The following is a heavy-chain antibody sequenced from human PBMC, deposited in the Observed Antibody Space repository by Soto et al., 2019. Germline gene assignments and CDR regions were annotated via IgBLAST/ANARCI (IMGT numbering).Heavy chain of an antibody. CDR3: ARTDRDFYGLDV. CDR1: GFTFRNYD. CDR2: ISAAGDP. V-gene: IGHV3-13*05. J-gene: IGHJ6*02. Sequence: ESGGGLVQPGGSLRLSCEASGFTFRNYDMHWVRQGTGKGLEWVSGISAAGDPDYADSVEGRFTISRENAQNSFFLQMNSLRVGATAAYYCARTDRDFYGLDVWGQGTTVIASS.